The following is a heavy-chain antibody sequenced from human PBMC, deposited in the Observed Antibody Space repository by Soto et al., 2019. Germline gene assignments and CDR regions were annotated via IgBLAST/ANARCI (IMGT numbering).Heavy chain of an antibody. CDR2: INVANGDT. CDR1: GYTFTSYA. D-gene: IGHD3-9*01. J-gene: IGHJ4*02. V-gene: IGHV1-3*01. Sequence: QVQLVQSGAEVKKPGASVKVSCKASGYTFTSYAMHWVRQAPGQRLEWMGWINVANGDTKYSQKFQGRVTITRDKSASTVYMELSSLNSEDTALYYCARCGGLRFFDWESDYWGQGTLVTVSS. CDR3: ARCGGLRFFDWESDY.